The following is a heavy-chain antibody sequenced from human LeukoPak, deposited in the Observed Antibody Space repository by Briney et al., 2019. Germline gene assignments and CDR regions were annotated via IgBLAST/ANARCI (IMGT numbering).Heavy chain of an antibody. CDR2: ISSSSSYI. D-gene: IGHD6-13*01. Sequence: GGSLTLSCAASGFTFSTYTMNWVRQAPGKGLEWVSSISSSSSYIYYADSLKGRFTISRDNAKNSLYLQMNSLRAEDTAVYYCARIGYSSSSFDYWGQGALVTVSS. CDR1: GFTFSTYT. J-gene: IGHJ4*02. CDR3: ARIGYSSSSFDY. V-gene: IGHV3-21*03.